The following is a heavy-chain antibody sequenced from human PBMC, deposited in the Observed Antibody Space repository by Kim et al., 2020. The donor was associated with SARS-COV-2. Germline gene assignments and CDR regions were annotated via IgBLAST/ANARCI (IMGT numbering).Heavy chain of an antibody. D-gene: IGHD3-22*01. CDR1: GYTLTEIS. Sequence: ASVKVSCKVSGYTLTEISMHWVRQAPGKGLEWMGGFDPEDGETIYAQKFQGRVTMTEDTSTDTAYMELSSLRSEDTAVYYCTTSPVVVVTPWFDPWGQGTLVTVSS. J-gene: IGHJ5*02. V-gene: IGHV1-24*01. CDR2: FDPEDGET. CDR3: TTSPVVVVTPWFDP.